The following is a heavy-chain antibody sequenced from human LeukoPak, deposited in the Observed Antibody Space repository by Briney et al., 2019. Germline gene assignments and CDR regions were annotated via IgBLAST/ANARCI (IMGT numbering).Heavy chain of an antibody. CDR2: MNPNSGNT. D-gene: IGHD3-10*01. J-gene: IGHJ4*02. V-gene: IGHV1-8*01. CDR1: GYTFTSYD. Sequence: GASVKVSCKASGYTFTSYDFNWVRQATGQGLEWMGWMNPNSGNTGYAQKFQGRVTMTRDTSISTAYMELSRLRSDDTAVYYCARDGEYGSGSYSTDYFDYWGQGTLVTVSS. CDR3: ARDGEYGSGSYSTDYFDY.